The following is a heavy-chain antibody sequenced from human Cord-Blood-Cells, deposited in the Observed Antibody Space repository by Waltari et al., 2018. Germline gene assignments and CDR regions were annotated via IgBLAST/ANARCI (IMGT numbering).Heavy chain of an antibody. V-gene: IGHV5-51*03. CDR1: GYSFTSYW. J-gene: IGHJ6*02. Sequence: EVQLVQSGAEVKKPGESLKISCKGSGYSFTSYWIGWVRQMPGKGLEWMGIIYPGDSDTRYSPSVQGQGTISADKSISTAYLQWSSLKASDTAMYYCARVPDGGFWSGYYYYGMDVWGQGTTVTVSS. D-gene: IGHD3-3*01. CDR3: ARVPDGGFWSGYYYYGMDV. CDR2: IYPGDSDT.